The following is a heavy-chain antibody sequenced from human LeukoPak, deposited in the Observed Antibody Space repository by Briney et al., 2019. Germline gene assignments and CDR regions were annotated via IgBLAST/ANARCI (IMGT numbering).Heavy chain of an antibody. D-gene: IGHD6-13*01. CDR1: GFTFDDYT. V-gene: IGHV3-43*01. CDR2: ISWDGGST. Sequence: PGGSLRLSCAASGFTFDDYTMHWVRQAPGKGLEWVSLISWDGGSTYYADSVKGRFTISRDNSKNSLYLQMNSLRTEDTALYYCAKPPWGSSWTLGYWGQGTLVTVSS. CDR3: AKPPWGSSWTLGY. J-gene: IGHJ4*02.